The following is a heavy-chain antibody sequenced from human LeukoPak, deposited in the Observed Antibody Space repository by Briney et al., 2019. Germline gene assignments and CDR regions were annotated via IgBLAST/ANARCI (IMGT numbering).Heavy chain of an antibody. CDR1: GGSISSYY. Sequence: SETLSLTCTVSGGSISSYYWSWIRQPAGKGLEWIGRVHISGSTNYNPSLKSRVTMSVDTSKNQLSLKLSSVTAADTAVYYCARHTSYYDILTGYYTLSGMDVWGQGTTVTVSS. V-gene: IGHV4-4*07. J-gene: IGHJ6*02. D-gene: IGHD3-9*01. CDR2: VHISGST. CDR3: ARHTSYYDILTGYYTLSGMDV.